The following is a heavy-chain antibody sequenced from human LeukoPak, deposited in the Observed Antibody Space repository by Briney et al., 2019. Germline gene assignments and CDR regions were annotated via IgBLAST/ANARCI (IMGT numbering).Heavy chain of an antibody. D-gene: IGHD2-21*02. CDR1: GGSISFYS. CDR2: IYTTGST. J-gene: IGHJ6*03. Sequence: PSETLSLTCTVSGGSISFYSWSCMRQPAGKRLEWLGRIYTTGSTNYNPSLRSRVTMSVDTPKNQFSLKLSSVTAADTAVYYCARDYCGGDCYTSSHDYYIDVWGKGTTVTVSS. V-gene: IGHV4-4*07. CDR3: ARDYCGGDCYTSSHDYYIDV.